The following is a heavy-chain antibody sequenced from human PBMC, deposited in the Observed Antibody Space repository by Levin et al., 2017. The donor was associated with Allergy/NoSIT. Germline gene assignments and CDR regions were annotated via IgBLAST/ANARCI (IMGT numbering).Heavy chain of an antibody. CDR1: GFTFTTFA. Sequence: GESLKISCAASGFTFTTFAMSWVRQAPGKGLGWVSVISASGGDTYYADSVKGRFTISRDNSKNTLYLQMKSLRAEDTAVYYCAKESSSSPLFDPWGQGTLVTVSS. CDR2: ISASGGDT. J-gene: IGHJ5*02. D-gene: IGHD6-13*01. V-gene: IGHV3-23*01. CDR3: AKESSSSPLFDP.